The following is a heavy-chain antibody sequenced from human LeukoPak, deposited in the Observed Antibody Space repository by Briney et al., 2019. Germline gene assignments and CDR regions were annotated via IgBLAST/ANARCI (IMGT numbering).Heavy chain of an antibody. J-gene: IGHJ4*02. CDR3: ARGQYGYSSSYPFDY. D-gene: IGHD6-6*01. V-gene: IGHV4-39*07. CDR2: IYYSGST. CDR1: GGSISSSSYY. Sequence: PSETLSPTCTVSGGSISSSSYYWGWIRQPPGKGLEWIGSIYYSGSTYYNPSLKSRVTISVDTSKNQFSLKLSSVTAADTAVYYCARGQYGYSSSYPFDYWGQGTLVTVSS.